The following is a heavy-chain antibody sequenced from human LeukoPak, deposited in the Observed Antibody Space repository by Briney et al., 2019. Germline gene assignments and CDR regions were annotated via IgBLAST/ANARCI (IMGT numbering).Heavy chain of an antibody. V-gene: IGHV4-38-2*01. CDR3: ASGRPTDY. Sequence: PSETLSLTCAVSGYSISSGYYWGWIRQPPGKGLEWIGSIYHSGSTYYNPSLKSRVTISVDTSKNQFSLKLSSVTAADTAVYYCASGRPTDYWGQGTLVTVSS. D-gene: IGHD1-26*01. CDR1: GYSISSGYY. CDR2: IYHSGST. J-gene: IGHJ4*02.